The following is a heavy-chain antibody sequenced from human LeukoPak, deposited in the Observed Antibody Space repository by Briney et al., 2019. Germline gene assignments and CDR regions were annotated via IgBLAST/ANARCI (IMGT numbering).Heavy chain of an antibody. V-gene: IGHV1-58*02. Sequence: SVKVSCKASGFTFTSSAMQWVRQARGQRLEWIGWIVVGSGNTNYAQKFQERVTITRDMSTSTAYMELSSLRSEDTAVYYCAADPDSSGWYGGGDYWGRGTLVTVSS. J-gene: IGHJ4*02. CDR1: GFTFTSSA. CDR3: AADPDSSGWYGGGDY. D-gene: IGHD6-19*01. CDR2: IVVGSGNT.